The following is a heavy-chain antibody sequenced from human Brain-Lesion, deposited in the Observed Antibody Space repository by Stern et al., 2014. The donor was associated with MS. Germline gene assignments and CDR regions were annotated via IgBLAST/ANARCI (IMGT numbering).Heavy chain of an antibody. CDR2: ISYSGNT. CDR3: ARVTEFLRFFYPDY. D-gene: IGHD3-3*01. Sequence: QVQLVQSGPGLVKHSQTLSLTCTVSGGAVSSGDRYWSWIRQHPEKGLEGIGYISYSGNTYYNPSLESRVTISMDRSKNQFSLKLRSVTAADTAVYYCARVTEFLRFFYPDYWGQGIRVTVSS. J-gene: IGHJ4*02. CDR1: GGAVSSGDRY. V-gene: IGHV4-31*03.